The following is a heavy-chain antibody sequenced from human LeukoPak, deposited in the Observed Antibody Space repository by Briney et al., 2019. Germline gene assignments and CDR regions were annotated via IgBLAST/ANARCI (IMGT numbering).Heavy chain of an antibody. CDR1: GFTFTSSA. D-gene: IGHD3-22*01. J-gene: IGHJ3*02. Sequence: GTSVKVSCKASGFTFTSSAMQWVRQARGQRLEWIGWIVVGSGNTNYAQKFQGRVTMTEDTSTDTAYMELSSLRSEDTAVYYCATHQRSGYDAFDIWGQGTMVTVSS. CDR3: ATHQRSGYDAFDI. V-gene: IGHV1-58*02. CDR2: IVVGSGNT.